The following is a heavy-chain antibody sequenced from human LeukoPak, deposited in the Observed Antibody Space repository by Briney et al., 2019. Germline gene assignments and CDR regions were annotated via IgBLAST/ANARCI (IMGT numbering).Heavy chain of an antibody. CDR2: INHSGSI. D-gene: IGHD1-26*01. J-gene: IGHJ4*02. CDR3: ARGLGIGSSWPFDY. CDR1: GGSFSGYY. Sequence: PSETLSLTCAVYGGSFSGYYWSWIRQPPGKGLEWIGEINHSGSINYNPSLKSRVTISVDTSKNHFSLKLSSVTAADTAVYYCARGLGIGSSWPFDYWGQGTLVTVSS. V-gene: IGHV4-34*01.